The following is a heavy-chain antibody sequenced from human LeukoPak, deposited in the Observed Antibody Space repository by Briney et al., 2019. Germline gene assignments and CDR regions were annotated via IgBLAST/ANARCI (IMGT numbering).Heavy chain of an antibody. V-gene: IGHV3-23*01. J-gene: IGHJ4*02. CDR3: AKDLDGSGSYYTQPELDY. CDR1: GFTFSSYA. Sequence: PGGSLRLSCAASGFTFSSYAMSWVRQAPGKGLEWVSAISGSGGSTYYADSVKGRFTISRDNSKNTLYLQMNSLRAEDTAVYYCAKDLDGSGSYYTQPELDYWGQGTLVTVSS. CDR2: ISGSGGST. D-gene: IGHD3-10*01.